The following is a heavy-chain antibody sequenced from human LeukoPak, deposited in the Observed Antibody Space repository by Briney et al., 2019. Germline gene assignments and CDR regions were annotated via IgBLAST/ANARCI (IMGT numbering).Heavy chain of an antibody. CDR2: IYYSGST. CDR3: ARVGSGIDGYSSFDY. V-gene: IGHV4-59*01. J-gene: IGHJ4*02. D-gene: IGHD5-24*01. CDR1: GGSISSYY. Sequence: KPSETLSLTCTVSGGSISSYYWSWIRQPPGKGLERIGYIYYSGSTNYNPSLKSRVTISVDTSKNQFSLKLSSVTAADTAVYYCARVGSGIDGYSSFDYWGQGTLVTVSS.